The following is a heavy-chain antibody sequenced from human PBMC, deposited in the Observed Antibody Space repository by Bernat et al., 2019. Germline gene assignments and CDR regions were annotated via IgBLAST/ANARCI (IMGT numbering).Heavy chain of an antibody. J-gene: IGHJ4*02. Sequence: QVQLVESGGGVVQPGRSLRLSCAASGFTFSSYGMHWVRQAPGKGLEWVAVIWYDGSNKYYADSVKGRFTISRDNSKNTLYLQMNSLRAEDTAVYYCARQGSSSSWGTSESFDYWGQGTLVTVSS. CDR3: ARQGSSSSWGTSESFDY. V-gene: IGHV3-33*01. D-gene: IGHD6-13*01. CDR1: GFTFSSYG. CDR2: IWYDGSNK.